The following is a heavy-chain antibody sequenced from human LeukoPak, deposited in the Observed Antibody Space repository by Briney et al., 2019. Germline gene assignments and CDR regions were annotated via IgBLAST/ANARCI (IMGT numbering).Heavy chain of an antibody. CDR2: IIPIFGTA. V-gene: IGHV1-69*05. CDR1: GGTFSSYA. J-gene: IGHJ4*02. D-gene: IGHD3-16*01. CDR3: ASQSPSLRLGEFDY. Sequence: SVKVSCKASGGTFSSYAISWVRQAPGQGLEWMGRIIPIFGTANYAQKFQGRVTIITDESTSTAYMELSSLRSEDTAVYYCASQSPSLRLGEFDYWGQGTLVTVSS.